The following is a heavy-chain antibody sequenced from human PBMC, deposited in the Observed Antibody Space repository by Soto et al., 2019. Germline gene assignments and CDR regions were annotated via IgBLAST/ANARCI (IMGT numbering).Heavy chain of an antibody. J-gene: IGHJ3*02. CDR1: GFTFSNYW. Sequence: WGSLRLSCVASGFTFSNYWMYWVRQAPGKGLEWVSRISSDGSSTKNADFVKGRFTISRDNAKNSLYLQMNSLRAEDTAVYYCARDHFTMIVVGPDDAFDIWGQGTMVNVSS. V-gene: IGHV3-74*01. D-gene: IGHD3-22*01. CDR2: ISSDGSST. CDR3: ARDHFTMIVVGPDDAFDI.